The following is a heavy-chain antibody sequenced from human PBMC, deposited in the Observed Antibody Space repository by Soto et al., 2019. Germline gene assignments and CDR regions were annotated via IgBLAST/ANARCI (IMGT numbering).Heavy chain of an antibody. Sequence: EVQLLESGGGLVQPGGSLRLSCAASGFTFSSYAMSWVRQAPGKVLEWVSAISVSGVRTYYADSVKGRFTISRDNSRNTLYLQMNSLRAEDTAVYYCASLEGPYYFDYWGQGTVVTVSS. CDR1: GFTFSSYA. D-gene: IGHD1-1*01. J-gene: IGHJ4*02. V-gene: IGHV3-23*01. CDR2: ISVSGVRT. CDR3: ASLEGPYYFDY.